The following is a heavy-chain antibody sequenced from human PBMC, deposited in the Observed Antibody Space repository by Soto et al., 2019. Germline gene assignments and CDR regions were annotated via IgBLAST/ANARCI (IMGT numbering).Heavy chain of an antibody. CDR2: INESGST. D-gene: IGHD1-1*01. V-gene: IGHV4-34*01. Sequence: QVQLQQWGAGLVKPSETLSLSCAVYGQSFSGHSWAWIRQPPGKGLEWIGEINESGSTYYNPSLKERVPISTDMSKNQFSLKLSSVSAAYTTAYFCARGSGIVALPGELEDVKYDYWGQGTLVNVSS. CDR1: GQSFSGHS. J-gene: IGHJ4*02. CDR3: ARGSGIVALPGELEDVKYDY.